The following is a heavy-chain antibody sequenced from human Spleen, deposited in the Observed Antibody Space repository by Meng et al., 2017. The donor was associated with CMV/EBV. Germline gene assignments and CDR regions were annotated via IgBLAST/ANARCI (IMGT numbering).Heavy chain of an antibody. J-gene: IGHJ4*02. V-gene: IGHV3-23*01. CDR1: GFTFSSYA. CDR2: ISGSGGST. CDR3: AKDSGYGPDYFDY. D-gene: IGHD5-12*01. Sequence: GESLKISCAASGFTFSSYAMSWVRQAPGKGLEWVSAISGSGGSTYYADSVKGRFTISRDNSKNTLYLQMNSLRAEDTAVYYCAKDSGYGPDYFDYWGQGTLVTVSS.